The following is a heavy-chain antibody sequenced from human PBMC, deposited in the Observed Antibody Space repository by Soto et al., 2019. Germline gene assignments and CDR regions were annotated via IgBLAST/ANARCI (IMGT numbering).Heavy chain of an antibody. Sequence: WTWIRQSAGKGLEWIGRIYSSGGTKYNPSLQSRVTMSLDTSKNQFSLRLTSVTAADTAVYYCARGRRFSDSFDPWGQGTLVTVSS. CDR3: ARGRRFSDSFDP. CDR2: IYSSGGT. V-gene: IGHV4-4*07. D-gene: IGHD3-3*01. J-gene: IGHJ5*02.